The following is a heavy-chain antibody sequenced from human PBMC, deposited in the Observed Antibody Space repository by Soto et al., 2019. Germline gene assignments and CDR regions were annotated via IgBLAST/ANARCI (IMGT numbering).Heavy chain of an antibody. Sequence: SQTLSLTCAISGDSVSSNSAAWNWIRQSPSRGLEWLGRTYYRSRWYNDYIVSVKSRITVNPDTSKNQFSLQLTLVTPEDTAVYYCAGTTSHYWYYMDVWGKGTTVTVSS. CDR2: TYYRSRWYN. CDR1: GDSVSSNSAA. J-gene: IGHJ6*03. D-gene: IGHD1-7*01. CDR3: AGTTSHYWYYMDV. V-gene: IGHV6-1*01.